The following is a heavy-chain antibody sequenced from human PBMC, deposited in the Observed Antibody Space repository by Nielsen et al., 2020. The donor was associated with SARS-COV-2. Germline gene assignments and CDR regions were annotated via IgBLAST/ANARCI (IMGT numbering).Heavy chain of an antibody. CDR3: ARERDFWSGYKAFEI. J-gene: IGHJ3*02. V-gene: IGHV4-59*01. CDR2: IYYSGST. Sequence: SETLSPTCSASGDSFSIYYWSWIRQPPGKGLEWIGYIYYSGSTNYNPSLESRVTISIDTSKHQFSLRLSSVTAADTAIYYCARERDFWSGYKAFEIWGQGTVVTVSS. D-gene: IGHD3-3*01. CDR1: GDSFSIYY.